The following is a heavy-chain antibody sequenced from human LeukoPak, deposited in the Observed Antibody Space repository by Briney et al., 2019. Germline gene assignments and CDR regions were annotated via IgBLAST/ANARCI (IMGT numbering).Heavy chain of an antibody. J-gene: IGHJ5*02. CDR2: ISYDGSNK. D-gene: IGHD2-2*01. CDR1: GFTFSSYA. Sequence: GRSLRLSCAVSGFTFSSYAMHWVRQAPGKGLEWVAVISYDGSNKYYADSVKGRFTISRDNSKNTLYLQMNSLRAEDTAVYYCARLPTIVAPAWTHQPFDPWGQGTLVIVSS. CDR3: ARLPTIVAPAWTHQPFDP. V-gene: IGHV3-30-3*01.